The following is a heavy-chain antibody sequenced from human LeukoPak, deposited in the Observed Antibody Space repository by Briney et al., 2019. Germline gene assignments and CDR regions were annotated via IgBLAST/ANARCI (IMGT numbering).Heavy chain of an antibody. D-gene: IGHD3-9*01. CDR1: AYTFTGYY. CDR3: ARDRRDILTGSPYYYMDL. J-gene: IGHJ6*03. V-gene: IGHV1-2*02. Sequence: ASVKVSCKASAYTFTGYYMHWVRQAPGQGLDWMGWINPSSGGTNYAQKFQGRVTMTRDTSISTAYMELSRLRSDDTAVYYCARDRRDILTGSPYYYMDLWGKGTTVTVSS. CDR2: INPSSGGT.